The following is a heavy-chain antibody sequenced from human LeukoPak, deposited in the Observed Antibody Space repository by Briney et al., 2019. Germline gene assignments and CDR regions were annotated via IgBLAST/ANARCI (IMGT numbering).Heavy chain of an antibody. J-gene: IGHJ5*02. CDR1: GYTFTGYY. CDR3: ARDSDYYDSSGYSPFDP. V-gene: IGHV1-2*02. CDR2: INPNSGGT. D-gene: IGHD3-22*01. Sequence: ASVTVSFTASGYTFTGYYMHWVRQAPGQGLEWVGWINPNSGGTNYAQKFQGRVTMARDTSISTAYMELSRLRSDDTAVYYCARDSDYYDSSGYSPFDPWGQGTLVTVSS.